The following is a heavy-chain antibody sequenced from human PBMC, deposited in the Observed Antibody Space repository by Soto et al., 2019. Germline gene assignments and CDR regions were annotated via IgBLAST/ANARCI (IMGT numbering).Heavy chain of an antibody. CDR3: ARDPEVPAANNHYGMDV. V-gene: IGHV3-21*01. CDR2: ISSSSSYI. D-gene: IGHD2-2*01. Sequence: GGSLRLSCAASGFTFSSYSMNWVRQAPGKGLEWVSSISSSSSYIYYADSVKGRFTISRDNAKNSLYLQMNSLRAEDTAVYYCARDPEVPAANNHYGMDVWGQGTTVTFSS. CDR1: GFTFSSYS. J-gene: IGHJ6*02.